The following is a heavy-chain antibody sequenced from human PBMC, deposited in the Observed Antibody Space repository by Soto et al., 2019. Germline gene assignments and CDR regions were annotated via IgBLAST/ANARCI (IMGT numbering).Heavy chain of an antibody. D-gene: IGHD3-10*01. Sequence: SETLSLTCTVSGGSISSYYWSWIRQPPGKGLEWIGYIYYSGSTYYNPSLKSRVTISVDTSKNQFSLKLSSVTAADTAVYYCARVTGSDDYWGQGTLVTVSS. CDR2: IYYSGST. CDR3: ARVTGSDDY. V-gene: IGHV4-59*08. J-gene: IGHJ4*02. CDR1: GGSISSYY.